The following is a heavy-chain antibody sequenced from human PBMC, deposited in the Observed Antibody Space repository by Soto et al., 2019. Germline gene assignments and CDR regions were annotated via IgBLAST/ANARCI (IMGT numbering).Heavy chain of an antibody. V-gene: IGHV4-31*03. CDR2: IYYSGST. CDR1: GGSISSGGYY. D-gene: IGHD3-10*01. Sequence: QVQLQESGPGLVKPSQTLSLTCTVSGGSISSGGYYWSWIRQHPGKGLEWIGYIYYSGSTYYNPSLKSRVTISVDTSKNQFSLKLSSVTAADTAVYYCARAGMVRGVITYYYYGMDVWGQGTTVTVSS. CDR3: ARAGMVRGVITYYYYGMDV. J-gene: IGHJ6*02.